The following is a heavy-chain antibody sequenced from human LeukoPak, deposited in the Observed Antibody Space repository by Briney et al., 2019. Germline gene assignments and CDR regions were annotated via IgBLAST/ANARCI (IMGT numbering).Heavy chain of an antibody. CDR2: IYHSGST. J-gene: IGHJ6*03. CDR1: GGSISSYY. V-gene: IGHV4-59*12. CDR3: ARVDYYYYYYMDV. Sequence: SETLSLTCTVSGGSISSYYWSWIRQPPGKGLEWIGYIYHSGSTYYNPSLKSRVTISVDRSKNQFSLKLSSVTAADTAVYYCARVDYYYYYYMDVWGKGTTVTVSS.